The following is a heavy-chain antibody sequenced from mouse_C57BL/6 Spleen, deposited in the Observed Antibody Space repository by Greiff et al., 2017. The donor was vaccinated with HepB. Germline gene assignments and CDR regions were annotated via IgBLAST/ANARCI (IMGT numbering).Heavy chain of an antibody. J-gene: IGHJ1*03. CDR3: ARVLRFPWYFDV. V-gene: IGHV3-6*01. Sequence: EVKLLESGPGLVKPSQSLSLTCSVTGYSITSGYYWNWIRQFPGNKLEWMGYISYDGSNNYNPSLKNRISITRDTSKNQFLLKLNSVTTEDTATYYCARVLRFPWYFDVWGTGTTVTVSS. CDR2: ISYDGSN. CDR1: GYSITSGYY.